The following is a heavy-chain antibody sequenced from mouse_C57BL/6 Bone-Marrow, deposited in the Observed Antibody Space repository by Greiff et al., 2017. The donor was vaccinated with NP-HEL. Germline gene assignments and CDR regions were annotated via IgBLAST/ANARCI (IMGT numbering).Heavy chain of an antibody. Sequence: EVKVVESGGGLVKPGGSLKLSCAASGFTFSDYGMHWVRQAPEKGLEWVAYISSGSSTIYYADTVKGRFTISRDNAKNTLFLKMTSRRSEDTAMYYCARGGWGGDYWGQGTTLTVSS. V-gene: IGHV5-17*01. D-gene: IGHD3-3*01. CDR1: GFTFSDYG. J-gene: IGHJ2*01. CDR3: ARGGWGGDY. CDR2: ISSGSSTI.